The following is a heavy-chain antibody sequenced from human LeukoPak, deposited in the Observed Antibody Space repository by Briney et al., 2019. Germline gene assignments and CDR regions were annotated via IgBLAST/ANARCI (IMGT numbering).Heavy chain of an antibody. CDR3: AKSVVNSGTYIPFDY. Sequence: GGSLRLSCEASGFTFSSYSMNWVRQAPGKGLEWISYISTSTTTIYYANSVKGRFTISRDNAKKSLYLQMNSLRAEDTAIYYCAKSVVNSGTYIPFDYWGRGTLVTVSS. V-gene: IGHV3-48*01. CDR1: GFTFSSYS. CDR2: ISTSTTTI. J-gene: IGHJ4*02. D-gene: IGHD1-26*01.